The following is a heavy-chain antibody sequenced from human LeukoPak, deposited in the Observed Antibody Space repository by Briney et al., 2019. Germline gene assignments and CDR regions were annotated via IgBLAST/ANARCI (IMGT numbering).Heavy chain of an antibody. CDR3: ARDKSPYDSSGYMGY. J-gene: IGHJ4*02. D-gene: IGHD3-22*01. Sequence: GGSLRLSCAASGFTFSSYGMHWVRQAPGKGLEGGAVIWYDGSNKYYADSVKGRFTISRDNSKKTLYLQMNRLRAEDTAVYYCARDKSPYDSSGYMGYWGQGTLVTVSS. V-gene: IGHV3-33*01. CDR1: GFTFSSYG. CDR2: IWYDGSNK.